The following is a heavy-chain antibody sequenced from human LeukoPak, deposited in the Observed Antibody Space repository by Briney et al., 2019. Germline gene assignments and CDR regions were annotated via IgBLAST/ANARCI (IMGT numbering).Heavy chain of an antibody. Sequence: SVKVSCXASGYTFTSYDINWVRQAPGQGLEWMGRIIPIFGTANYAQKFQGRVTITTDESTSTAYMELSSLRSEDTAVYYCALGIVGATTYYFDYWGQGTLVTVSS. D-gene: IGHD1-26*01. V-gene: IGHV1-69*05. CDR1: GYTFTSYD. J-gene: IGHJ4*02. CDR2: IIPIFGTA. CDR3: ALGIVGATTYYFDY.